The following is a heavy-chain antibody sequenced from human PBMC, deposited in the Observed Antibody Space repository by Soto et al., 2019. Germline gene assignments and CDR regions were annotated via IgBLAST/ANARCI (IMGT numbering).Heavy chain of an antibody. CDR1: GYTFTSYA. V-gene: IGHV1-3*01. J-gene: IGHJ4*02. Sequence: ASLKVSCNTSGYTFTSYAMRCVRQAPGQRLEWMGWINAGNGNTKYSQKFQGRVTITRDTSASTAYMELSSLRSEDTAVYYCARDSSGYYYLDYWGQGTLVTVSS. CDR3: ARDSSGYYYLDY. CDR2: INAGNGNT. D-gene: IGHD3-22*01.